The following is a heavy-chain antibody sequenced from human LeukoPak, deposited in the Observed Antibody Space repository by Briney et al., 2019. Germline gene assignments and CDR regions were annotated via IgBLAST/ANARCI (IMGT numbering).Heavy chain of an antibody. V-gene: IGHV3-49*03. CDR2: IRSKAYGGTT. J-gene: IGHJ4*02. CDR3: SSHTAPRIIAY. Sequence: PGGSLRHSCTASGFTFGDYAMTWFRQAPGKGLEWVGFIRSKAYGGTTDYAASVKGRFTISRDDSKSIAYLQLNSLRTEDTAVYYCSSHTAPRIIAYWGQGTLVTVSS. D-gene: IGHD5-18*01. CDR1: GFTFGDYA.